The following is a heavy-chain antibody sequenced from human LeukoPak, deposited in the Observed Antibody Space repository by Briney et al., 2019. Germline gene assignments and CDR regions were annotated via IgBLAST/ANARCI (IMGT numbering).Heavy chain of an antibody. CDR1: GFTFSSYA. V-gene: IGHV3-30-3*01. CDR2: ISYDGSNK. CDR3: AREDCRSTSCSRNY. D-gene: IGHD2-2*01. Sequence: GGSLRLSCAASGFTFSSYAMHWVRQAPGKGLEWVAVISYDGSNKYYADSVKGRFTISRDNAKNTLFLQMNSLRAEDTAVYYCAREDCRSTSCSRNYWGQGTLVTVSS. J-gene: IGHJ4*02.